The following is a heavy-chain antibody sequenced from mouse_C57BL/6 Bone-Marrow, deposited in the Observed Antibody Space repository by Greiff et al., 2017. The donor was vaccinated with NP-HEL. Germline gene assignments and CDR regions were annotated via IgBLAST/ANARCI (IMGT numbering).Heavy chain of an antibody. CDR3: ASHSNNWYFDV. CDR1: GYTFTSYR. J-gene: IGHJ1*03. D-gene: IGHD2-5*01. CDR2: IYPGSGST. V-gene: IGHV1-55*01. Sequence: QVQLQQSGAELVKPGASVKMSCKASGYTFTSYRITWVKQRPGQGLEWIGDIYPGSGSTNYNEKFKSKATLTVDKSSSTAYMQLSSLTSEDSAVYYCASHSNNWYFDVWGTGTTVTVSS.